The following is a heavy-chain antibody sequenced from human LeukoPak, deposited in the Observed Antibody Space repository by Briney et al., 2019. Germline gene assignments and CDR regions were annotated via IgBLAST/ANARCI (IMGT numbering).Heavy chain of an antibody. J-gene: IGHJ4*02. CDR2: ISAYNGNT. CDR1: GYTFTSYG. Sequence: ASVKVSCKASGYTFTSYGISWVRQAAGQGLEWMGWISAYNGNTNYAQKLQGRVTMTTDTSTSTAYMELRSLRSDDTAVYYCARDIGRYDSSGYSFDYWGQGTLVTVSS. D-gene: IGHD3-22*01. CDR3: ARDIGRYDSSGYSFDY. V-gene: IGHV1-18*01.